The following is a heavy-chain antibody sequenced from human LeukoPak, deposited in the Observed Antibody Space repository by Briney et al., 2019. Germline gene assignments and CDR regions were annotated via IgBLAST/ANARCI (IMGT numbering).Heavy chain of an antibody. J-gene: IGHJ4*02. D-gene: IGHD6-19*01. CDR3: ASVIAVAGRDCFDY. CDR2: IYHSGST. CDR1: GGSISSGGYS. V-gene: IGHV4-30-2*01. Sequence: PSETLSLTCAVSGGSISSGGYSWRWIGQPPGKGRGRIGYIYHSGSTYYNPSLKSRVTISVDRSKNQFSLKLSSVTAADTAVYYCASVIAVAGRDCFDYWGQGTLVTVSS.